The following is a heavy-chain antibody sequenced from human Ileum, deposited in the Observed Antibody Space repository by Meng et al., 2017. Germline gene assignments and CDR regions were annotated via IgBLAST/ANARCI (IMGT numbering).Heavy chain of an antibody. V-gene: IGHV4-61*01. J-gene: IGHJ4*02. CDR1: GASVTTSHYQ. CDR3: ARDHWGSLDY. CDR2: AST. D-gene: IGHD7-27*01. Sequence: QVPLQASGPGLWRPSETRSLICTVSGASVTTSHYQWGWIRQPPGKGLEWIGYASTNYSPSLKSRLTISLDTSKNQVSLKLTSVTAADTAVYYCARDHWGSLDYWGQGILVTVSS.